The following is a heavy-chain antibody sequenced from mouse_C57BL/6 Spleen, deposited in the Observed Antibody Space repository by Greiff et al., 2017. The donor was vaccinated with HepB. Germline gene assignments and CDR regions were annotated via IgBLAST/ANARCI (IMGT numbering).Heavy chain of an antibody. CDR2: IDPENGDT. V-gene: IGHV14-4*01. J-gene: IGHJ2*01. CDR3: TTGGYDGRYYFDY. D-gene: IGHD2-2*01. Sequence: EVQLQQSGAELVRPGASVKLSCTASGFNIKDDYMHGVKQRPEQGLEWIGWIDPENGDTEYASKFQGKATIRADTASNTAYLQLSSLTSEDTAVYYCTTGGYDGRYYFDYWGQGTTLTVSS. CDR1: GFNIKDDY.